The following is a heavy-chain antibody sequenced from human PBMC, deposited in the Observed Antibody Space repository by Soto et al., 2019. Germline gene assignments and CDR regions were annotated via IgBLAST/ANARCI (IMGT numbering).Heavy chain of an antibody. V-gene: IGHV1-18*01. CDR1: GYTFTSYG. D-gene: IGHD1-20*01. CDR3: ARDAAIGMNDY. CDR2: ISAYNGNT. Sequence: QVQLVQSGAEVKKPGASVKVSCKASGYTFTSYGISWVRQAPGQGLEWMGWISAYNGNTKYAQKLQGRVTMTTDTPTTTAYTGLRSLRSDDTAVYYWARDAAIGMNDYWGQGTLVTVSS. J-gene: IGHJ4*02.